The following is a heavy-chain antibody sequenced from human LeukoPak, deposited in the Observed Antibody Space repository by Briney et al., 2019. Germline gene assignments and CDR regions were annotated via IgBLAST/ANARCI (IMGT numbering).Heavy chain of an antibody. D-gene: IGHD3-22*01. CDR3: ARVTYYYDGSGYSRLDYYYGMDV. CDR1: GYTFTSYG. CDR2: ISAYNGNT. Sequence: ASVKVSCKASGYTFTSYGISWVRQAPGQGLEWMGWISAYNGNTNYAQKLQGRVTMTTDTSTSTAYMELRSLRSDDTAVYYCARVTYYYDGSGYSRLDYYYGMDVWGQGTTVTVSS. J-gene: IGHJ6*02. V-gene: IGHV1-18*01.